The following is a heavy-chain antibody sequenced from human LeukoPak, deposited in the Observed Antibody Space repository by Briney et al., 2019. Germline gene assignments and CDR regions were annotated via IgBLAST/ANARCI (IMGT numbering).Heavy chain of an antibody. CDR3: ARDGYYDSSGSSYDAFDI. Sequence: ETGGSLRLSCATSGFTFSSYSMNWVRQAPGKGLEWVSSISTSSSYIYYADSVKGRFTISRDNAKNSLYLQMNSLRAEDTAVYYCARDGYYDSSGSSYDAFDIWGQGTMVTVSS. CDR2: ISTSSSYI. CDR1: GFTFSSYS. V-gene: IGHV3-21*01. J-gene: IGHJ3*02. D-gene: IGHD3-22*01.